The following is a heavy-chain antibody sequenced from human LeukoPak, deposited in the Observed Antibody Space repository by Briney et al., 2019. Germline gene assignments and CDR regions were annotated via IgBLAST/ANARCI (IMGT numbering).Heavy chain of an antibody. CDR1: GGIFSSYT. CDR3: ARGPEPTADYYYGMDV. Sequence: GASVKVSCKASGGIFSSYTISWVRQAPGQGLEWMGRIIPILGIANYAQKFQGRVTITADKSTSTAYMELSSLRSEDTAVYYCARGPEPTADYYYGMDVWGQGTTVTVSS. J-gene: IGHJ6*02. CDR2: IIPILGIA. V-gene: IGHV1-69*02.